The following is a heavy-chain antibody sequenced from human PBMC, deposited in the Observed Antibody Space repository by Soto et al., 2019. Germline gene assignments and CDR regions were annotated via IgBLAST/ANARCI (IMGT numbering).Heavy chain of an antibody. D-gene: IGHD4-17*01. CDR3: AIDPGRVTTPPPPTYYYYGMDV. J-gene: IGHJ6*02. CDR2: INPNSGGT. CDR1: GYTFTGYY. V-gene: IGHV1-2*04. Sequence: ASVKVSCKASGYTFTGYYMHWVRQAPGQGLEWMGWINPNSGGTNYAQKFQGWVTMTRDTSISTAYVELSRLRSDDTAVYYCAIDPGRVTTPPPPTYYYYGMDVWGQGTTVTVSS.